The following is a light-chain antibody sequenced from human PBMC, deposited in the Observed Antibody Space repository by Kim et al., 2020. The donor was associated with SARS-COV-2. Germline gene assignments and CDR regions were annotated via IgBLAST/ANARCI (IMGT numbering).Light chain of an antibody. CDR3: GTWDSSLSAWL. CDR2: DDD. Sequence: QSVLTQPPSVSAAPGQKVTISCSGGSLNIEINYVSWYQQLPGTAPKILIYDDDKRPSGIPDRFSGSKSAASATLTITGLQTGDEADYHCGTWDSSLSAWLFGGGTKLTVL. CDR1: SLNIEINY. V-gene: IGLV1-51*01. J-gene: IGLJ3*02.